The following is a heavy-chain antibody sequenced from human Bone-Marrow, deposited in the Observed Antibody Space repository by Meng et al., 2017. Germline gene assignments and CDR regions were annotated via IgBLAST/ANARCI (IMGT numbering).Heavy chain of an antibody. J-gene: IGHJ4*02. Sequence: QVQLVGAGGGVVQPGRSLRLSCAASGFSFSSYLMHWVRQAPGKGLEWLAAISNDGSNTDYADSVKGRFTISRDNSKDTVFLQMNSLRIEDTAVYYCAREIGGTTPDYWGQGTLVTVSS. D-gene: IGHD1-1*01. CDR1: GFSFSSYL. V-gene: IGHV3-30*01. CDR3: AREIGGTTPDY. CDR2: ISNDGSNT.